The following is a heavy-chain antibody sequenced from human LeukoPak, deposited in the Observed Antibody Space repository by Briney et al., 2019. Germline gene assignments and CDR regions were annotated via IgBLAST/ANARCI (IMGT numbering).Heavy chain of an antibody. D-gene: IGHD1-14*01. J-gene: IGHJ5*02. V-gene: IGHV3-74*01. CDR3: ARGYSRSWFDL. Sequence: GSLLLSCAASGFTFSSYWMHWGRQGPGKGLVWVSRITSDGSSTTYADSVKGRFTISRDNAKNTLYLQMNSLRADDTAVYYCARGYSRSWFDLWGQGTLVTVSS. CDR2: ITSDGSST. CDR1: GFTFSSYW.